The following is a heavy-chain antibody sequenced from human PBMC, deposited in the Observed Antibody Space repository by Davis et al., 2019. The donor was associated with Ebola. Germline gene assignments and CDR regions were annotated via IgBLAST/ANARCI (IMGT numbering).Heavy chain of an antibody. CDR3: ARHAPHSGGWYSAWLDP. Sequence: SETLSLTCTVSGGSINSYYWNWIRQSPGMGLEWIGYIYYDGSTNYNPSLETRITISVDTSKNQISLRLRSVTAADTAVYYCARHAPHSGGWYSAWLDPWGQGTVVTVSS. CDR2: IYYDGST. V-gene: IGHV4-59*08. J-gene: IGHJ5*02. CDR1: GGSINSYY. D-gene: IGHD6-19*01.